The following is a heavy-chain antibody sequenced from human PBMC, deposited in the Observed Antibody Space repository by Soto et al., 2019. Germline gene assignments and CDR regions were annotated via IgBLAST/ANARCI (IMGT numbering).Heavy chain of an antibody. CDR1: GFTFSSYG. V-gene: IGHV3-33*01. CDR3: ARDLALPYKGYCSGGSCYSVGYYYYGMDV. D-gene: IGHD2-15*01. Sequence: GGSLRLSCAASGFTFSSYGMHWVRQAPGKGLEWVAVIWYDGSNKYYADSVKGRFTISRDNSKNTLYLQMNSLRAEDTAVYYCARDLALPYKGYCSGGSCYSVGYYYYGMDVWGQGTTVTVSS. CDR2: IWYDGSNK. J-gene: IGHJ6*02.